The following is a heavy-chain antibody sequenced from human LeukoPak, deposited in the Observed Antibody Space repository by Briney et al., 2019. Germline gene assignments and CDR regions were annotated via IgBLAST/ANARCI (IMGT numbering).Heavy chain of an antibody. CDR2: ISAYNGNT. Sequence: EASVKVSCKASGYTFTSYGISWVRQAPGQGLEWMGWISAYNGNTNYAQKLQGRVTMTTDTSTSTAYMELRSLRSDDTAVYCCARVNSYYDFWSGYLLAWFDPWGQGTLVTVSS. CDR3: ARVNSYYDFWSGYLLAWFDP. J-gene: IGHJ5*02. D-gene: IGHD3-3*01. CDR1: GYTFTSYG. V-gene: IGHV1-18*01.